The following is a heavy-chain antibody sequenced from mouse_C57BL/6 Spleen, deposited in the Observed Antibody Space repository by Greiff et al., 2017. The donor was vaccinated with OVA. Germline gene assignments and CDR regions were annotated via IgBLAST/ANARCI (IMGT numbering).Heavy chain of an antibody. CDR1: GFTFSDFY. Sequence: EVQLVESGGGLVQSGRSLRLSCATSGFTFSDFYMEWVRQAPGKGLEWIAASSNTANDYTKEYSASVKGRFIVSRDTSQSILYLQMNALRSEDTAMYDCARDAAYAYGWYFDVWGTGTTVTVSS. V-gene: IGHV7-1*01. D-gene: IGHD2-2*01. J-gene: IGHJ1*03. CDR2: SSNTANDYTK. CDR3: ARDAAYAYGWYFDV.